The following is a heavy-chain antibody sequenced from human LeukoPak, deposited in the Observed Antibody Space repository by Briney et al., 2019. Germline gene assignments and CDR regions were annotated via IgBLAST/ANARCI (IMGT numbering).Heavy chain of an antibody. J-gene: IGHJ4*02. CDR3: AVGSGWLSDS. Sequence: PGGSLRLSCVVSGLTSTTYWMNWVRQAPGKGLEWVANINQDGSDKHYVGSVKGRFSVSGDYAKKSLYLQMNNLRDDDTAVYYCAVGSGWLSDSWSQGALVTVSS. CDR2: INQDGSDK. CDR1: GLTSTTYW. D-gene: IGHD6-19*01. V-gene: IGHV3-7*03.